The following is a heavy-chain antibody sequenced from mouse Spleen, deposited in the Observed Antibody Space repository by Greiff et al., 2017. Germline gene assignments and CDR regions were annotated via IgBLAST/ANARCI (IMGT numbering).Heavy chain of an antibody. Sequence: QVQLKESGPGLVAPSQSLSITCTVSGFSLTNYAVHWVRQSPGKGLEWLGVIWSDGSTDYNAAFISRLSISKDNSKSQVFFKMNSLQADDTAIYYCARPSPLYYRYDAPFAYWGQGTLVTVSA. CDR1: GFSLTNYA. D-gene: IGHD2-14*01. CDR3: ARPSPLYYRYDAPFAY. J-gene: IGHJ3*01. V-gene: IGHV2-4-1*01. CDR2: IWSDGST.